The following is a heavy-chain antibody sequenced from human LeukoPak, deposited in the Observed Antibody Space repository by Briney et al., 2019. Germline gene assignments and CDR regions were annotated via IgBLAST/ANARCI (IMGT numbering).Heavy chain of an antibody. D-gene: IGHD3-22*01. CDR1: GGSISSGDYY. CDR2: IYYSGST. Sequence: SQTLSLTCTVSGGSISSGDYYWSWIRQPPGKGLEWIGYIYYSGSTYYNPSLKSRVTISVDTSKNQFSLKLSSVTAADTAVYYCARGPDSSGYKIIPLNIDYWGQGTLVTVSS. J-gene: IGHJ4*02. CDR3: ARGPDSSGYKIIPLNIDY. V-gene: IGHV4-30-4*01.